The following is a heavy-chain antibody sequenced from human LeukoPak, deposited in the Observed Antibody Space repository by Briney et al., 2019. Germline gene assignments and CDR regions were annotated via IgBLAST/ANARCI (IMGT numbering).Heavy chain of an antibody. Sequence: ESGGSLRLSCAASGFTFTNFGMSWVRQAPGKGLEWVSAVSGGGGSTFYADSVKGRFTISRDNSKNTVHLQMNSLRAEDTAVYYCAKEKNSGYYYHFDYWGQGTLVTVSS. CDR3: AKEKNSGYYYHFDY. CDR2: VSGGGGST. J-gene: IGHJ4*02. D-gene: IGHD3-22*01. CDR1: GFTFTNFG. V-gene: IGHV3-23*01.